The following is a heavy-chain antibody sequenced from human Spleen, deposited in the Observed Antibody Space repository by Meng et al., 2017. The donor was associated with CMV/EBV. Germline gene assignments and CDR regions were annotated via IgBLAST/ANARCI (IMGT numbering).Heavy chain of an antibody. CDR1: GFTLSPYN. CDR2: ISSSGFV. CDR3: ARDHRKQISFDYFDP. D-gene: IGHD3-16*02. Sequence: GESLKISCAASGFTLSPYNMNWVRQAPGKGLEWVSSISSSGFVYYADSVKGRFTISRDNAKNSLYLQIDSLRAEDTAVYYCARDHRKQISFDYFDPWGQGVLVTVSS. J-gene: IGHJ5*02. V-gene: IGHV3-69-1*01.